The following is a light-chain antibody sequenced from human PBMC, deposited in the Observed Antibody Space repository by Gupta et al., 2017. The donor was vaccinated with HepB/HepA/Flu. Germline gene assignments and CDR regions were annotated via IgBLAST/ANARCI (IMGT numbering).Light chain of an antibody. CDR2: GAS. CDR3: QQYGSSPVT. Sequence: ETVLTQTPGILSLSPGEGATLFCKASQTVISDYVAWYQQKPGQAPRLLVYGASRRSADIPDRFSGSGSGTXFTLTIXRLEPEDFALYYCQQYGSSPVTFGXGTRLEIK. CDR1: QTVISDY. J-gene: IGKJ5*01. V-gene: IGKV3-20*01.